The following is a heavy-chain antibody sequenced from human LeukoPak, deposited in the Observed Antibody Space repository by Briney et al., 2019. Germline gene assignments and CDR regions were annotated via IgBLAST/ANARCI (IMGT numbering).Heavy chain of an antibody. CDR3: ARDSPMVRGGYLYYFDY. J-gene: IGHJ4*02. CDR2: ISYDGSNK. D-gene: IGHD3-10*01. CDR1: GFTFSGYA. Sequence: GGSLRLSCAASGFTFSGYAMHWVRQAPGKGLEWVAVISYDGSNKYYADSVKGRFTISRDNSKDTLYLQMNSLRAEDTAVYYCARDSPMVRGGYLYYFDYWGQGTLVTVSS. V-gene: IGHV3-30-3*01.